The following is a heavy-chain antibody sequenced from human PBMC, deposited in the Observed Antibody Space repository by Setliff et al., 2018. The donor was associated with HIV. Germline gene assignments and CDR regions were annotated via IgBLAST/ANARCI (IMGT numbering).Heavy chain of an antibody. CDR3: ARVLHCGGDCYTDAFDI. CDR2: ISAYNGNT. V-gene: IGHV1-18*01. D-gene: IGHD2-21*01. CDR1: GYTFTGYA. Sequence: ASVKVSCKASGYTFTGYAMHWVRQAPGQGLEWMGWISAYNGNTNYAQKLQGRVTMTTDTSTSTAYTELSRLRSDDTAVYYCARVLHCGGDCYTDAFDIWGQGTMVTVSS. J-gene: IGHJ3*02.